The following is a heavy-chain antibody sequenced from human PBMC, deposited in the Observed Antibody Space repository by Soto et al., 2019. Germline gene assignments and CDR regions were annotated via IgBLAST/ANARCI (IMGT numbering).Heavy chain of an antibody. D-gene: IGHD3-16*02. J-gene: IGHJ3*02. Sequence: QVQLQQWGAGLLKPSETLSLTCAVYGGSFSGYYWSWIRQPPGKGLEWIGEINHSGSTNYNPSLKSRVTISVDESKNQFSLKLSSVTAADTAVYYCARAHQPYDYVWGSYRYTGAFDIWGQGTMVTVSS. CDR3: ARAHQPYDYVWGSYRYTGAFDI. CDR2: INHSGST. V-gene: IGHV4-34*01. CDR1: GGSFSGYY.